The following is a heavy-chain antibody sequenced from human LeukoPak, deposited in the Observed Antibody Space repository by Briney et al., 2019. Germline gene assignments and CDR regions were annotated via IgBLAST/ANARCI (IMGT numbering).Heavy chain of an antibody. D-gene: IGHD2-21*01. V-gene: IGHV5-51*01. CDR1: PYCFTNYW. CDR3: ARQAQPLNPLWY. Sequence: GESLKISCKCSPYCFTNYWIGLGRPLPEKRLEWTGIIYPGHSDTSYSPSFQGQVTISADKSIDTAYLQWSSLKASDTAMYYCARQAQPLNPLWYWGRGSLVSVSS. CDR2: IYPGHSDT. J-gene: IGHJ4*02.